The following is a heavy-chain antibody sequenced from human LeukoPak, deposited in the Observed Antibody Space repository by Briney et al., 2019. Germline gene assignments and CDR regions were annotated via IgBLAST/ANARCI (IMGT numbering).Heavy chain of an antibody. J-gene: IGHJ4*02. CDR1: GYTFTGYY. D-gene: IGHD1-26*01. Sequence: ASVKVSCKASGYTFTGYYMHWVRQAPRQGLEWMGRINPNSGGTNYAQKFQGRVTMTRDTSISTAYMELSRLRSDDTAVYYCARAKIVGATDLDYWGQGTLVTVSS. CDR2: INPNSGGT. CDR3: ARAKIVGATDLDY. V-gene: IGHV1-2*06.